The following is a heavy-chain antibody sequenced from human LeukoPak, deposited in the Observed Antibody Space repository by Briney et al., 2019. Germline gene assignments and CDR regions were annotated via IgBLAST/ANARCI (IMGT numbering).Heavy chain of an antibody. D-gene: IGHD2-2*01. CDR2: IYYSGST. CDR1: GGSISSGGYY. CDR3: ARARGDIVVVPAAKHXQXXXWNDXFDY. Sequence: SETLSLTCTVSGGSISSGGYYWSWIRQHPGKGLEWIGYIYYSGSTYYNPSLKSRVTISVDTSKNQFSLKLSSVTAADTAVYYCARARGDIVVVPAAKHXQXXXWNDXFDYWGXGTLVTVS. V-gene: IGHV4-31*03. J-gene: IGHJ4*02.